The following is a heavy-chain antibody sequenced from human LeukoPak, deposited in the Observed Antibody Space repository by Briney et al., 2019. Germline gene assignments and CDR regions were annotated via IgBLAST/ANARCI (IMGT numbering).Heavy chain of an antibody. CDR3: ARERQQLVYYYYYYGMDV. J-gene: IGHJ6*02. V-gene: IGHV1-2*02. D-gene: IGHD6-13*01. CDR2: INPNSGGT. CDR1: GYTFTGYY. Sequence: ASVKVSCKASGYTFTGYYMHWVRQAPGQGLEWMGWINPNSGGTNYAQKFQGRVTMTRDTSISTAYMELSRLRSDDTAVYYCARERQQLVYYYYYYGMDVWGQGTTVTVSS.